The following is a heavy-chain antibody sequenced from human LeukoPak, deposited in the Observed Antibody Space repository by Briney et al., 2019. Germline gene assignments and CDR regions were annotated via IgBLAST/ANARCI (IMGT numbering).Heavy chain of an antibody. CDR2: IYYSGST. V-gene: IGHV4-59*04. Sequence: SETLSLTCTVSGGSISSYYWSWIRQPPGKGLEWIGYIYYSGSTYYNPSLKSRVTISVDTSKNQFSLKLSSVTAADTAVYYCASGYSGYDLEPYDYWGQGTLVTVSS. CDR3: ASGYSGYDLEPYDY. J-gene: IGHJ4*02. CDR1: GGSISSYY. D-gene: IGHD5-12*01.